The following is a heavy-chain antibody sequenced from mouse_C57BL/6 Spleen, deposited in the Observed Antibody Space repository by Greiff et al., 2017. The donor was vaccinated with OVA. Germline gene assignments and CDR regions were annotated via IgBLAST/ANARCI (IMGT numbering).Heavy chain of an antibody. D-gene: IGHD1-1*01. V-gene: IGHV1-72*01. Sequence: QVQLQQPGAELVKPGASVKLSCKASGYTFTSYWMHWVKQRPGRGLEWIGRIDPNSGGTTYNEKFKSKATLTVDKPSSTAYMPLISLTSEDAAVYYCERNYYDGCGRDAMDDWGQGTSVTVSS. J-gene: IGHJ4*01. CDR1: GYTFTSYW. CDR3: ERNYYDGCGRDAMDD. CDR2: IDPNSGGT.